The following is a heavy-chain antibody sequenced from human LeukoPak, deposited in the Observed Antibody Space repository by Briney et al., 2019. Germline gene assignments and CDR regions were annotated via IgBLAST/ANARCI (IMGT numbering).Heavy chain of an antibody. CDR2: IIPIFGTA. Sequence: SVKVSCKAPGGTFSSYAISWVRQAPGQGLEWMGGIIPIFGTANYAQKFQGRVTITADESTSTAYMELSSLRSEDTAVYYCARGGWDPQRTGAFDIWGQGTMVTVSS. CDR3: ARGGWDPQRTGAFDI. V-gene: IGHV1-69*13. CDR1: GGTFSSYA. D-gene: IGHD6-19*01. J-gene: IGHJ3*02.